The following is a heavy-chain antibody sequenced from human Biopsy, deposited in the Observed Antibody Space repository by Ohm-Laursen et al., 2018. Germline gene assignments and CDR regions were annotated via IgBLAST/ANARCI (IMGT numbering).Heavy chain of an antibody. V-gene: IGHV3-33*08. CDR2: IWYDGSNK. CDR3: ARDSTINTVTTADY. D-gene: IGHD4-11*01. J-gene: IGHJ4*02. CDR1: GFVFNNFA. Sequence: SLRLSCSASGFVFNNFAMSWVRQAPGKGLEWLAVIWYDGSNKYYGDSVQGRFTISRDNSKNTVYLQMNSLRAEDTAIYYCARDSTINTVTTADYWGQGTLVTVSS.